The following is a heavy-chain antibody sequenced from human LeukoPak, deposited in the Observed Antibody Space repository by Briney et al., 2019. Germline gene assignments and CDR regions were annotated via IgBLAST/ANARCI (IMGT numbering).Heavy chain of an antibody. Sequence: PSETLSLTCAVYGGSFSGYYWSWIRQPPGKGLEWIGEINHSGSTYYNPSLKSRVTISVDTSKNQFSLKLSSVAAADTAVYYCARGSEQEGDYFDYWGQGTLVTVSS. CDR1: GGSFSGYY. CDR2: INHSGST. V-gene: IGHV4-34*01. CDR3: ARGSEQEGDYFDY. D-gene: IGHD1/OR15-1a*01. J-gene: IGHJ4*02.